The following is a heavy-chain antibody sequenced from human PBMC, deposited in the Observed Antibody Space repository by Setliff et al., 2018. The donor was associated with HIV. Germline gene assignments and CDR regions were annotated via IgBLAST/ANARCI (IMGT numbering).Heavy chain of an antibody. Sequence: GSLKISCGASGFTFSGSPMHWVRQASGKGLEWVGRIKTEAEGYATAYAASVKGRFTISRDDSKNTAYLQMNSLKTEDTAIYYCTRPQYIYDNSDSDNWGQGALVTVSS. CDR3: TRPQYIYDNSDSDN. CDR1: GFTFSGSP. D-gene: IGHD3-22*01. J-gene: IGHJ4*02. V-gene: IGHV3-73*01. CDR2: IKTEAEGYAT.